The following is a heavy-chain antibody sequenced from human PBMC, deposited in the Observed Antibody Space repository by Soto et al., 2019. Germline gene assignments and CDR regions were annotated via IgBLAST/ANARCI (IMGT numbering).Heavy chain of an antibody. J-gene: IGHJ5*02. CDR1: GFTFSSYW. CDR2: INTDGSST. CDR3: ARDARITWNDGRGWFDP. Sequence: SGFTFSSYWMHWVRQAPGKGLVWVSRINTDGSSTTYADSVKGRFTISRDNAKNTLYLQMNSLRAEDTAVYYCARDARITWNDGRGWFDPWGQGTLVTVSS. D-gene: IGHD1-1*01. V-gene: IGHV3-74*03.